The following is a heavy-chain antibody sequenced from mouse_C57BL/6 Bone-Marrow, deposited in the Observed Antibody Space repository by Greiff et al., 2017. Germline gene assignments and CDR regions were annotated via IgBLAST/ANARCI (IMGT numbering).Heavy chain of an antibody. CDR1: GYSITSGYY. CDR3: ARVVTTNYAMDY. D-gene: IGHD2-2*01. V-gene: IGHV3-6*01. Sequence: EVKLMESGPGLVKPSQSLSLTCSVTGYSITSGYYWNWIRQFPGNKLEWMGYISYDGSNNYNPSLKNRISITRDTSKNQFFLKLNSVTTEDTATYYCARVVTTNYAMDYWGQGTSVTGSS. CDR2: ISYDGSN. J-gene: IGHJ4*01.